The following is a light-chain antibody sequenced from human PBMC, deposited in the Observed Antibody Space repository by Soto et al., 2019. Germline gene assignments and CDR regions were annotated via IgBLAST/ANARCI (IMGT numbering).Light chain of an antibody. V-gene: IGLV1-44*01. CDR2: TNN. Sequence: QSVLTQPPSASGAPGQRVTISCSGSSSTIGRNTVNWYRQLPGTAPKLLIFTNNQRPSGVPDRFSGSKSGTSASLAISGLQSEDEADDYCAAWDDSLNGPVFGGGTKLTVL. CDR1: SSTIGRNT. J-gene: IGLJ2*01. CDR3: AAWDDSLNGPV.